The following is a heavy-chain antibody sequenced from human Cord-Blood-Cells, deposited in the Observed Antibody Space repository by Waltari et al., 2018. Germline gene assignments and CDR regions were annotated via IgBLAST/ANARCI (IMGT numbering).Heavy chain of an antibody. Sequence: QVQLVQSGAEVKKPGSSVTASCKASGGTFSSYAISWVRQAPGQGLEWMGGIIPIFGTANYAQKFQGRVTITADKSTSTAYMELSSLRSEDTAVYYCASPYYDILTGPSYYYYYYGMDVWGQGTTVTVSS. D-gene: IGHD3-9*01. CDR3: ASPYYDILTGPSYYYYYYGMDV. CDR1: GGTFSSYA. V-gene: IGHV1-69*06. J-gene: IGHJ6*02. CDR2: IIPIFGTA.